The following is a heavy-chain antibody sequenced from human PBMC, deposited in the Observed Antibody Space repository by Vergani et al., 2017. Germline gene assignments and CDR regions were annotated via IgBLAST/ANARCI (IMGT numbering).Heavy chain of an antibody. CDR3: AKDYDFWSGPAGQGYNWFDP. Sequence: EVQLVESGGGLVKPGGSLRLSCAASGFTFSSYSMNWVRQAPGKGLEWVSSISSSSSYIYYADSVKGRFTISRDNAQKSLYLQMNSLRAEDTAVYYCAKDYDFWSGPAGQGYNWFDPWGQGTLVTVSS. V-gene: IGHV3-21*01. CDR2: ISSSSSYI. CDR1: GFTFSSYS. D-gene: IGHD3-3*01. J-gene: IGHJ5*02.